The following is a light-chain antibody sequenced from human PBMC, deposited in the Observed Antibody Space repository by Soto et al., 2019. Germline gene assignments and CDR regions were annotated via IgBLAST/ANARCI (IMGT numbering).Light chain of an antibody. V-gene: IGKV3-20*01. Sequence: EIVLTQSPGTLSLSPGERATLSCRASQSVSNNYLAWYQQKPGQAPRLLIYGASSRAAGIPDRFSGSGSGTDFALTISRLEPEDFAVYHCQQYGGSPWAFGRGTKV. CDR3: QQYGGSPWA. J-gene: IGKJ1*01. CDR1: QSVSNNY. CDR2: GAS.